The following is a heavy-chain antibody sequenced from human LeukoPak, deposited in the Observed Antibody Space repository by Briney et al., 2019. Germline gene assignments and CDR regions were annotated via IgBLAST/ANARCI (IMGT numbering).Heavy chain of an antibody. V-gene: IGHV4-4*02. Sequence: SETLSLTCAVSGASINSGSWWSWVRQPPGKGLEWIGEIYRSGSTNYNPSLKSRVTISVDNSKNQFSLRLSSVTAADAAVYYCARDLGYSGFDWAPWGQGTLVTVSS. CDR1: GASINSGSW. CDR3: ARDLGYSGFDWAP. CDR2: IYRSGST. D-gene: IGHD5-12*01. J-gene: IGHJ5*02.